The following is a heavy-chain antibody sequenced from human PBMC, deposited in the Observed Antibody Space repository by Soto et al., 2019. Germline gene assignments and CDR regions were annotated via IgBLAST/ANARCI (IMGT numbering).Heavy chain of an antibody. D-gene: IGHD3-10*01. CDR3: ARDLSSSYYGSGGAWPNWFDP. V-gene: IGHV3-30-3*01. CDR2: ISYDGSNK. Sequence: QVQLVESGGGVVQPGRSLRLSCAASGFTFSSYAMHWVRQAPGKGLEWVAVISYDGSNKYYADSVKGRFTISRDNSKNTLYLQMNSLRAEDTAVYYCARDLSSSYYGSGGAWPNWFDPWGQGTLVTVSS. CDR1: GFTFSSYA. J-gene: IGHJ5*02.